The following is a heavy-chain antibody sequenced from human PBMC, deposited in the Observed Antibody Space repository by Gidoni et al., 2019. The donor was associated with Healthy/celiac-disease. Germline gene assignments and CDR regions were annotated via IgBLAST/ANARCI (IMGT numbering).Heavy chain of an antibody. CDR1: GYSFPSYW. J-gene: IGHJ4*02. Sequence: EVQLVQYGAEVKKPGESLRNSCKGYGYSFPSYWISWVSQMPGKGLEWMGRIVPGVSYTTSRPSSQVHVTLSADKSISTAYLHWSSLKASDTVMYYCARSSWNSGLLLNYCGQGTLVTVSS. V-gene: IGHV5-10-1*03. CDR2: IVPGVSYT. CDR3: ARSSWNSGLLLNY. D-gene: IGHD1-7*01.